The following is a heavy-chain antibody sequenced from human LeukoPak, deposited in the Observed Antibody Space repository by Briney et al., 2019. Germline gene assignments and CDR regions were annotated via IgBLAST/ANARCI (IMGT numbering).Heavy chain of an antibody. V-gene: IGHV3-53*01. D-gene: IGHD3-22*01. J-gene: IGHJ3*02. CDR2: IYSGGDT. CDR1: GFTVSSNY. CDR3: ARVPYDSSLLAFDI. Sequence: GGSLRLSCAASGFTVSSNYMSWVRQAQGKGLEWVSVIYSGGDTYYADSVKGRFTISRDNSKNTRYLQMNSLRAEDTAVYYCARVPYDSSLLAFDIWGQGTMVTVSS.